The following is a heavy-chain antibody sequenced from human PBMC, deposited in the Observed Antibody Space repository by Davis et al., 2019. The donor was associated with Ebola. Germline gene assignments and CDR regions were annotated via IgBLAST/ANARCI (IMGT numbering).Heavy chain of an antibody. CDR1: GFTFSSYE. J-gene: IGHJ4*02. CDR3: ARDAVGYGDYGSDY. V-gene: IGHV3-48*03. CDR2: ISSSGSTI. D-gene: IGHD4-17*01. Sequence: PGGSLRLSCAASGFTFSSYEMNWVRQAPGKGLEWVSYISSSGSTIYYADSVKGRFTISRDNAKNSLYLQMNSLRAEDTAVYYCARDAVGYGDYGSDYWGQGTLVTVSS.